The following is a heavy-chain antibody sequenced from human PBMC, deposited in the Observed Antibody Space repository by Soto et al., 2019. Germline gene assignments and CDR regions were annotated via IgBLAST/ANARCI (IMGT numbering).Heavy chain of an antibody. J-gene: IGHJ6*02. V-gene: IGHV5-51*01. CDR1: GYSFTSYW. CDR3: ARFLDTAMVTPPLYYGMDV. CDR2: IYPGDSDT. Sequence: GESLKISCKGSGYSFTSYWIGWVRQMPGKGLEWMGIIYPGDSDTRYSPSFQGQVTISADKSISTAYLQWSSLKASDTAKYYCARFLDTAMVTPPLYYGMDVWGQGTTVTVSS. D-gene: IGHD5-18*01.